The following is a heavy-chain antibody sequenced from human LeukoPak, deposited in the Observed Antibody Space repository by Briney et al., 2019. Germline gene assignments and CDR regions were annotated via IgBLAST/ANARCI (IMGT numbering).Heavy chain of an antibody. CDR3: AKDSDFWSGYSDY. V-gene: IGHV3-30*18. D-gene: IGHD3-3*01. CDR2: ISYDGSNK. J-gene: IGHJ4*02. Sequence: GRSLRLSCAASGFTFSSYGMHWVRQAPGKGLEWVAVISYDGSNKYYADSVKGRFTISRDNSKNTLYLQMNSLRAEDTAVYYCAKDSDFWSGYSDYWGQGTLVPVSS. CDR1: GFTFSSYG.